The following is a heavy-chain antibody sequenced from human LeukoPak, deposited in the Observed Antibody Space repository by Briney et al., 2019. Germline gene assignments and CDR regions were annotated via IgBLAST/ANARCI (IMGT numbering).Heavy chain of an antibody. J-gene: IGHJ4*02. V-gene: IGHV4-61*08. D-gene: IGHD4-17*01. CDR1: GGSVSSGAYH. Sequence: SETLSLTCTVSGGSVSSGAYHWSWIRQPPGKGLEWIGYVYYSGSTKYNPSLKSRVTISVDTSKNQFSLKLNSVTAADTAVYYCARSSEYGDPFNYWGQGTLVTVSS. CDR3: ARSSEYGDPFNY. CDR2: VYYSGST.